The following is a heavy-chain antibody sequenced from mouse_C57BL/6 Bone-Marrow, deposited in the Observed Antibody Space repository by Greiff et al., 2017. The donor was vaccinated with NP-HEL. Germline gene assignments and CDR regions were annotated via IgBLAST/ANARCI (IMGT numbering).Heavy chain of an antibody. V-gene: IGHV1-15*01. CDR1: GYTFTDYE. CDR3: TRPITTEHY. J-gene: IGHJ2*01. CDR2: IVPETGGT. D-gene: IGHD1-1*01. Sequence: QVQLQQSGAELVRPGASVTLSCKASGYTFTDYEMHWVKQTPVHGLEWIGAIVPETGGTAYNQKFKGKAILTADKSSSTAYMELRSLTSEDSAVYYCTRPITTEHYWGQGTTLTVSS.